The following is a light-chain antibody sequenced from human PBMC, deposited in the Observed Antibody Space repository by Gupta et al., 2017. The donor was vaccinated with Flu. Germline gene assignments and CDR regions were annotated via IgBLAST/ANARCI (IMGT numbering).Light chain of an antibody. V-gene: IGKV3-20*01. CDR2: GAS. J-gene: IGKJ2*01. CDR3: QQYGSSPQT. CDR1: QSVSSSY. Sequence: SPWERATLSCRASQSVSSSYLAWYQQKPGQAPRLLIYGASSRATGIPDRFSFSGSGTDFTLTISRLEPEDFAVYYCQQYGSSPQTFGQGTKL.